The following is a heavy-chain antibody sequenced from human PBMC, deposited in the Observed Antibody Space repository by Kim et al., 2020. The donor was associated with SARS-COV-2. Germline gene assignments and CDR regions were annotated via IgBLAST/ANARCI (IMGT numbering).Heavy chain of an antibody. Sequence: DSVKGRFTISRDNSKNTLYLQMNSLRAEDTAVYYCAKVDVAVAGVSLSDYWGQGTLVTVSS. CDR3: AKVDVAVAGVSLSDY. J-gene: IGHJ4*02. D-gene: IGHD6-19*01. V-gene: IGHV3-23*01.